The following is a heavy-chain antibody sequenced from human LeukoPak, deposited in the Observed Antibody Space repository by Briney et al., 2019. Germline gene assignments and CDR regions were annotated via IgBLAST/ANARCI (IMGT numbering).Heavy chain of an antibody. CDR2: INPSGGST. V-gene: IGHV1-46*01. D-gene: IGHD3-10*01. Sequence: GASVKVSCKASGYTFTSYYMHWVRQAPGQGLEWMGIINPSGGSTSYAQKFQGRVTMTRNTSISTAYMELSSLRSEDTAVYYCASSGSKDAFDIWGQGTMVTVSS. CDR1: GYTFTSYY. J-gene: IGHJ3*02. CDR3: ASSGSKDAFDI.